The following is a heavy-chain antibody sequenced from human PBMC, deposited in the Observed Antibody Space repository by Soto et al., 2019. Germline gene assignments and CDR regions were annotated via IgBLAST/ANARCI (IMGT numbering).Heavy chain of an antibody. V-gene: IGHV1-69*13. CDR3: AREHSGSGSYNWFDP. CDR2: IIPIFGTA. Sequence: GASVKVSCKASGYTSTNYGMHWVRQAPGQRLEWMGGIIPIFGTANYAQKFQGRVTITADESTSTAYMELSSLRSEDTAVYYCAREHSGSGSYNWFDPWGQGTLVTVSS. D-gene: IGHD3-10*01. CDR1: GYTSTNYG. J-gene: IGHJ5*02.